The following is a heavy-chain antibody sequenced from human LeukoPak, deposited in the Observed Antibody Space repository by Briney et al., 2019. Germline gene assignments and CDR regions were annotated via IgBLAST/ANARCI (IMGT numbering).Heavy chain of an antibody. J-gene: IGHJ5*02. Sequence: SRIRSDESTTSYADSVKGRFIVSRDNAKTTLYLQMNSLRPDDTAVYYCSRGGSYTSSPLDLWGQGTLVTVSS. CDR2: IRSDESTT. V-gene: IGHV3-74*01. CDR3: SRGGSYTSSPLDL. D-gene: IGHD2-2*01.